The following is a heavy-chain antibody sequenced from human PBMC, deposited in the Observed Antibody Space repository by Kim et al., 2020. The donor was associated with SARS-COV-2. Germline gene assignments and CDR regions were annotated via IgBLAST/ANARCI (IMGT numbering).Heavy chain of an antibody. Sequence: ASVKVSCTASGYTFTSYYMHWVRQAPGQGLEWMGIINPSGGSTSYAQKFQGRVTMTRDTSTSTVYMELSSLRSEDTAVYYCAREPRFWSGYYSYYYMDVWCKGATVTVSS. CDR1: GYTFTSYY. D-gene: IGHD3-3*01. V-gene: IGHV1-46*01. J-gene: IGHJ6*03. CDR2: INPSGGST. CDR3: AREPRFWSGYYSYYYMDV.